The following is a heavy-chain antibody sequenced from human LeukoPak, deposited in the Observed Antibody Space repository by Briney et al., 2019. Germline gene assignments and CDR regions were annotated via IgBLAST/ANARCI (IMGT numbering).Heavy chain of an antibody. CDR1: GFTFSSYA. CDR3: AKDYKSGYVPGAFDI. D-gene: IGHD5-12*01. CDR2: ISGSGGST. V-gene: IGHV3-23*01. J-gene: IGHJ3*02. Sequence: PGGSLRLSCVASGFTFSSYAMSWVRQAPGKGLEWVSAISGSGGSTYYADSVKGRFTISRDNSKNTLYLQMNSLRAEDTAVYYCAKDYKSGYVPGAFDIWGQGTMVTVSS.